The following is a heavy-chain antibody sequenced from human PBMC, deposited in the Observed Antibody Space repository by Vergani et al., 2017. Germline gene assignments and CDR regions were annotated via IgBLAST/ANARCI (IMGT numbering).Heavy chain of an antibody. J-gene: IGHJ5*02. V-gene: IGHV4-4*07. D-gene: IGHD3-10*01. Sequence: QVQLQESGPGLVKPSETLSLTCTVSGGSISSYYWSWIRQPAGKGLEWIGRIYTSGSTNYNPSLKSRVTMSVDTSENQFSLKLSSVTAADTAVYYCARGRQLLWFGELPAGWFDPWGQGTLVTVSS. CDR2: IYTSGST. CDR3: ARGRQLLWFGELPAGWFDP. CDR1: GGSISSYY.